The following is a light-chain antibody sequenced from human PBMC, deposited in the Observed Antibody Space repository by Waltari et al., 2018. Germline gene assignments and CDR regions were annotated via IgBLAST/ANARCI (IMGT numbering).Light chain of an antibody. CDR2: EVS. CDR3: CSYAGSSTLVV. CDR1: SSDVGSYKF. V-gene: IGLV2-23*02. Sequence: SPGQSITISCTGTSSDVGSYKFVSWYQQHPGKAPKLMIHEVSKRPSGVSNRFSGSKSGNTASLTISGLQAEDEADYYCCSYAGSSTLVVFGGGTKLTVL. J-gene: IGLJ2*01.